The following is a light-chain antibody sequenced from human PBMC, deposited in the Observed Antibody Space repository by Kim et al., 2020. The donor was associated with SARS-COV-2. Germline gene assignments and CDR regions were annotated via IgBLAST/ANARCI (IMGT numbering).Light chain of an antibody. J-gene: IGLJ2*01. CDR1: SGDEGSYSP. CDR2: EVR. V-gene: IGLV2-23*02. CDR3: CSYAGREV. Sequence: PRQSVTISCTRTSGDEGSYSPGSRYQQHPGKDPKLMIDEVRARAAGVAIRGSGSNAGTTASLTISGLKAEDEADYGCCSYAGREVFGGGTQLTVL.